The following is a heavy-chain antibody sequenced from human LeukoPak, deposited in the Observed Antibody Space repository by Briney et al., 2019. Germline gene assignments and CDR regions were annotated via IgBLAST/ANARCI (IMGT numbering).Heavy chain of an antibody. CDR1: GYTFTSYG. CDR2: ISAYNGNT. Sequence: ASVKVSCKASGYTFTSYGISWVRQAPGQGLEWMGWISAYNGNTNYAQKLQGRVTMTTDTSTSTAYMELRSLRSDDTAVYYCARDRPRIAVAGTGAFDIWGQGTMVTVSS. J-gene: IGHJ3*02. V-gene: IGHV1-18*01. CDR3: ARDRPRIAVAGTGAFDI. D-gene: IGHD6-19*01.